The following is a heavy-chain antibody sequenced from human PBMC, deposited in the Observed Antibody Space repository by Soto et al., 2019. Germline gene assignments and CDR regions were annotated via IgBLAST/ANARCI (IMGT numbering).Heavy chain of an antibody. Sequence: VQLMQSGAELKKPGSSVKVSCKASGGTFSSHSINWVRQAPGQGLEWMGGIITLFGTSNYAQNFQGRVTITADQSTSTAYMELNSLTSDDTDVYYCAREVGYGDFSAALLDWGQGTLVTVSS. V-gene: IGHV1-69*01. CDR1: GGTFSSHS. D-gene: IGHD2-21*02. J-gene: IGHJ4*02. CDR3: AREVGYGDFSAALLD. CDR2: IITLFGTS.